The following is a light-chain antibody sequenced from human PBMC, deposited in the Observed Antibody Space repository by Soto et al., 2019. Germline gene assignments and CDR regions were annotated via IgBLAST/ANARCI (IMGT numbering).Light chain of an antibody. CDR2: AVS. Sequence: QSALTQPASMSGSPGQSITISCTGSSSDVGIYNHVSWYQQHPGQAPKLIIYAVSNRPSGVSNRFSGSKSANTASLTISGLQAEDEADYYCSSYPNSNTPVLFGGGTQLTVL. V-gene: IGLV2-14*03. J-gene: IGLJ2*01. CDR1: SSDVGIYNH. CDR3: SSYPNSNTPVL.